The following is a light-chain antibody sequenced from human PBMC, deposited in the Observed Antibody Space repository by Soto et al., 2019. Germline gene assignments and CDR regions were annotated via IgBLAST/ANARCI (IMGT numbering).Light chain of an antibody. V-gene: IGKV1-39*01. J-gene: IGKJ1*01. CDR1: QSIRSY. CDR3: QQSYSTPQWT. Sequence: DIQLTQSPSSLSASVGDKVTITCRASQSIRSYLNWVQQKPGKAPKLLIYDASSLQTGVPSRFSGSGAGTDFSLPISSLQPEDFATYYSQQSYSTPQWTLGQGIKGDIK. CDR2: DAS.